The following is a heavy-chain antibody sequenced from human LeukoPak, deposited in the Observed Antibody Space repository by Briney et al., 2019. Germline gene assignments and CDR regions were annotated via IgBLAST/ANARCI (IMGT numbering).Heavy chain of an antibody. CDR1: GYTFTSYD. D-gene: IGHD6-19*01. Sequence: ASVKVSCKASGYTFTSYDINWVRQATGQGLEWMGWMNPNSGNTGYAQKFQGRVTMTRNTSISTAYMELSSLRSEDTAVYYCARGLQYSSGWYFAYYYYMDVWGKGTTVTISS. J-gene: IGHJ6*03. CDR3: ARGLQYSSGWYFAYYYYMDV. V-gene: IGHV1-8*01. CDR2: MNPNSGNT.